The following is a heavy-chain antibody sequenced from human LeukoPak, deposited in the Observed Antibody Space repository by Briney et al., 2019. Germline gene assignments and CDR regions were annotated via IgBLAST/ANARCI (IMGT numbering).Heavy chain of an antibody. D-gene: IGHD2-15*01. Sequence: SETLSLTCTVSGGSISSYYWSWIHQHPGKGLEWIGYIYYSGSTYYNPSLKSRVTISVDTSKNQFSLKLSSVTAADTAVYYCARESVGARPRDIVVVVAATRSQAYWYFDLWGRGTLVTVSS. CDR2: IYYSGST. V-gene: IGHV4-59*06. J-gene: IGHJ2*01. CDR1: GGSISSYY. CDR3: ARESVGARPRDIVVVVAATRSQAYWYFDL.